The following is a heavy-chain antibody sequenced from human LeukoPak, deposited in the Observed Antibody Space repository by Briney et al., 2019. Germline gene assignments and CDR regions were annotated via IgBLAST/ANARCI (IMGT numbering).Heavy chain of an antibody. J-gene: IGHJ3*02. CDR3: ARGPAAVGRAFDI. V-gene: IGHV1-8*01. D-gene: IGHD6-13*01. CDR2: MTPYSGDT. Sequence: ASVKVPCKASGYTFTNYDINWVRQATGQGLEWMGWMTPYSGDTGYAQKFQGRVTMTRDTSISTAYMEVKSLTSEDTAIYFCARGPAAVGRAFDIWGPGTIVSVSS. CDR1: GYTFTNYD.